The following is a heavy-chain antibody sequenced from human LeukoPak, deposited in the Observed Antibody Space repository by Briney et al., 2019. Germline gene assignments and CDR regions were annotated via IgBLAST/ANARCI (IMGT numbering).Heavy chain of an antibody. D-gene: IGHD3-10*01. V-gene: IGHV1-2*02. CDR3: ARGRSDYYLDS. CDR2: IYPNSGGT. CDR1: GYTFTDYY. Sequence: GASVTVSFKASGYTFTDYYMHWVRQAPGQGLEWMGWIYPNSGGTNYAQNFQGRVTMTRDTSISTAYMGLSRLRSDDTAVYFCARGRSDYYLDSWGQGTLVTVSS. J-gene: IGHJ4*02.